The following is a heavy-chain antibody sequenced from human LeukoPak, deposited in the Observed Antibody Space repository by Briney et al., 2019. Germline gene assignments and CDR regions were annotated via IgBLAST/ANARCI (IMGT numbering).Heavy chain of an antibody. Sequence: GGTLRLSCAASGFTFSSYGMSWVRQAPGKGLEWVSAISGSGGSTYYADSVKGRFTISRDNSKNTLYLQMNSLRAEDTAVYYCAKYYGSGTSEGFDPWGQGTLVTVSS. D-gene: IGHD3-10*01. V-gene: IGHV3-23*01. CDR2: ISGSGGST. CDR3: AKYYGSGTSEGFDP. CDR1: GFTFSSYG. J-gene: IGHJ5*02.